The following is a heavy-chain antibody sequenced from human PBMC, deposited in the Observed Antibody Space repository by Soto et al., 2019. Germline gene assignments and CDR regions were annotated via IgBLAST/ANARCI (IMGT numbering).Heavy chain of an antibody. CDR3: ARQYYGMDV. CDR1: GGSISSSGYY. CDR2: IYYSGST. V-gene: IGHV4-39*01. Sequence: QLQLQESGPGLVKPSETLSLTCTVSGGSISSSGYYWGWIRQPPGKGLEWIGSIYYSGSTHYNPSLKSRVTISVDPSKKQFSLKLSSVTAAEMAVYYCARQYYGMDVWGQGTTVTVSS. J-gene: IGHJ6*02.